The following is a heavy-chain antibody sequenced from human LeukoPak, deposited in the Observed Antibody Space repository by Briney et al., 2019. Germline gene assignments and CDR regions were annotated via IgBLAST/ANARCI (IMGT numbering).Heavy chain of an antibody. Sequence: GGSLRLSCAASGFTFSSYDMHWVRQATGKGLEWVSAIGTAGDTYYPGSVKGRFTISRENAKNSLYLQMNSLRAGDTAVYYCARGGYSSGWYPLDAFDIWGQGTTVTVSS. V-gene: IGHV3-13*01. D-gene: IGHD6-19*01. CDR1: GFTFSSYD. J-gene: IGHJ3*02. CDR2: IGTAGDT. CDR3: ARGGYSSGWYPLDAFDI.